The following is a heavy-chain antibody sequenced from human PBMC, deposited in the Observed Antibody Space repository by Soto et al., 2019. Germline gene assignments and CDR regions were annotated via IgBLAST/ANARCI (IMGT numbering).Heavy chain of an antibody. D-gene: IGHD3-22*01. Sequence: GASVKVSCKASGYTFTSYYIHWVRQAPGQGLEWMGWINPITGGTNYAPKFQGRVTMTRDTSITTAYMELSRLRSDDTAVYYCARNYYDSSDRDYLDYWGQGTPVTVPS. CDR1: GYTFTSYY. V-gene: IGHV1-2*02. CDR3: ARNYYDSSDRDYLDY. J-gene: IGHJ4*02. CDR2: INPITGGT.